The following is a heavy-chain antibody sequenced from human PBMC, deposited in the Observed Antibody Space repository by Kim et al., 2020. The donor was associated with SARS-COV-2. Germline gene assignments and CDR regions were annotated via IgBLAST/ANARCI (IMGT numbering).Heavy chain of an antibody. CDR1: GYTFTSYG. D-gene: IGHD6-6*01. J-gene: IGHJ6*02. V-gene: IGHV1-18*01. CDR3: ARTDPMKQLVGFWGYYYYYGMDV. CDR2: ISAYNGNT. Sequence: ASVKVSCKASGYTFTSYGISWVRQAPGQGLEWMGWISAYNGNTNYAQKLQGRVTMTTDTSTSTAYMELRSLRSDDTAVYYCARTDPMKQLVGFWGYYYYYGMDVWGQGTTVTVSS.